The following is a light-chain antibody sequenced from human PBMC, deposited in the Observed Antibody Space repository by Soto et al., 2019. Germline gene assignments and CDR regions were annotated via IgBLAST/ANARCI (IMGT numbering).Light chain of an antibody. J-gene: IGLJ2*01. CDR2: DNT. Sequence: QAVLTQPPSVSGAPGQRVTISCTGSSSNIGAGFDVYWYQHLPGTAPKLLIYDNTNRPSGVPDRFSGSKSGTSASLAITGLQAEDEADYYCQSYDSSLSAVVFGGGTKVTVL. CDR1: SSNIGAGFD. CDR3: QSYDSSLSAVV. V-gene: IGLV1-40*01.